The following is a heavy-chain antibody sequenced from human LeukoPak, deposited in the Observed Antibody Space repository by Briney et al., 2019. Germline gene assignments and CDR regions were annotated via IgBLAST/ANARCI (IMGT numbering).Heavy chain of an antibody. CDR2: IYYSGST. Sequence: SETLSLTCTVSGGSISSYYWSWIRQPPGKGLEWIGYIYYSGSTNYNPSLKSRVTISVDTSKNQFSLKLSSVTAADTAVYYCARRGYYYDSSGPAFDIWGQGTMVTVSS. CDR3: ARRGYYYDSSGPAFDI. CDR1: GGSISSYY. J-gene: IGHJ3*02. D-gene: IGHD3-22*01. V-gene: IGHV4-59*08.